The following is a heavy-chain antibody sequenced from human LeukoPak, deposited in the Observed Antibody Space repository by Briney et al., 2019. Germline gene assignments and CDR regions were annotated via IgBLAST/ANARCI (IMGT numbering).Heavy chain of an antibody. J-gene: IGHJ6*02. CDR2: ISSSSSYT. D-gene: IGHD3-10*01. V-gene: IGHV3-11*05. CDR1: GFTFSDYY. CDR3: ARVPMVRGVIPYGMDV. Sequence: GGSLRLSCAASGFTFSDYYMSRIRQAPGKGLEWVSYISSSSSYTNYADSVKGRFTISRDNAKNSLYLQMNSLRAEDTAVYYCARVPMVRGVIPYGMDVWGQGTTVTVSS.